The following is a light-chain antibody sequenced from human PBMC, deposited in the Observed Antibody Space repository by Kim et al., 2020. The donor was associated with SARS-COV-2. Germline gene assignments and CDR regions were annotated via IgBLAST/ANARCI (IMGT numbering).Light chain of an antibody. CDR3: QQSYSSPT. CDR1: QSINNY. Sequence: DIQMTQSPSSLSASVGDRVNITCRASQSINNYLNWYLQKPGKAPKLLIYAASSLQSGVPSRFSGSGSGTEFTLAINNLQPADFATYYCQQSYSSPTFGQRTKVDIK. CDR2: AAS. V-gene: IGKV1-39*01. J-gene: IGKJ1*01.